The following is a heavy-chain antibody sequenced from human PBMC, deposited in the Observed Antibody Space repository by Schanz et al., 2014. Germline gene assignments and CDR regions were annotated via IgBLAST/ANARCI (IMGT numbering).Heavy chain of an antibody. J-gene: IGHJ6*02. CDR1: RFAFSNCG. CDR3: PKDRGGDYEVSYYYGMDV. D-gene: IGHD4-17*01. V-gene: IGHV3-30*02. CDR2: IRYDASNE. Sequence: QAQLVESGGGVVQPGGSLRLSCAASRFAFSNCGMHWVRQAPGKGLEWVAFIRYDASNEYYADSVKGRFTISRDNSKTTLSLPMNSLRPDRPAVSFFPKDRGGDYEVSYYYGMDVWGQGTTVTVSS.